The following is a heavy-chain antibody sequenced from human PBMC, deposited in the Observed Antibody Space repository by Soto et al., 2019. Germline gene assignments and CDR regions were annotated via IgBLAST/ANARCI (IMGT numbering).Heavy chain of an antibody. J-gene: IGHJ4*02. V-gene: IGHV1-2*04. Sequence: ASVKVSCKASGYTFTGYYMHWVRQAPGQGLEWMGWINPNSGGTNYAQKFQGWVTMTRDTSISTAYMELSRLRSDDTAVYYCARDPGGISGYYFDYWGQGTLVTVPQ. CDR1: GYTFTGYY. D-gene: IGHD3-16*01. CDR3: ARDPGGISGYYFDY. CDR2: INPNSGGT.